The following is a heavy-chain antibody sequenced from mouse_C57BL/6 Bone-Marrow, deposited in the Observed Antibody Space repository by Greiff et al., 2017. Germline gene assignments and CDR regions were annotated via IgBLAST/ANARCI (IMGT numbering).Heavy chain of an antibody. CDR2: IDPEDGET. Sequence: EVQLQQSGAELVKPGASVKLSCTASGFNIKDDYMHWVKQRTEQGLEWIGRIDPEDGETKYAPKFQGKATITADTSANPAYLQLLSLTSEDTAVYYCARSVLYGSSFNAMDYWGQGTSVTVSS. CDR3: ARSVLYGSSFNAMDY. CDR1: GFNIKDDY. V-gene: IGHV14-2*01. J-gene: IGHJ4*01. D-gene: IGHD1-1*01.